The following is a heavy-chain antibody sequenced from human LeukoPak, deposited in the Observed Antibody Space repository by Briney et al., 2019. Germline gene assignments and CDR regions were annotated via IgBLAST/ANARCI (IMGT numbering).Heavy chain of an antibody. CDR3: ARGSSGIAVRGLAWAWFDP. V-gene: IGHV3-7*05. Sequence: GGSLRLSCAASGFTFSSYWMRWVRQAPGKGLEWVANIKPDGSENYYVDSVKGRFTISRDNAKKSLYLHMNSLRAEDTAVYYCARGSSGIAVRGLAWAWFDPWGQGTLVTVSS. CDR1: GFTFSSYW. J-gene: IGHJ5*02. D-gene: IGHD3-10*01. CDR2: IKPDGSEN.